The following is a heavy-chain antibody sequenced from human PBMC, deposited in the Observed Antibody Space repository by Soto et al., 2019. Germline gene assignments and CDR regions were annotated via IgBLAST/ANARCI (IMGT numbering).Heavy chain of an antibody. Sequence: QVQLVQSGAEVKKPGTSVKVSCKASGYTFTSNGISWLRQAPGQGLEWMGWVSTYKGNTNDARKLQGRVTMTIDTPTSIPYIELRDLRSDDTAAYYCARDGYGDYGYWGQGSLVTVSS. J-gene: IGHJ4*02. CDR2: VSTYKGNT. CDR1: GYTFTSNG. V-gene: IGHV1-18*01. D-gene: IGHD4-17*01. CDR3: ARDGYGDYGY.